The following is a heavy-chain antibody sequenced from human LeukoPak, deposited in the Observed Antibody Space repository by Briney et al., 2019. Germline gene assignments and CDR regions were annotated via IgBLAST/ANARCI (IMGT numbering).Heavy chain of an antibody. J-gene: IGHJ4*02. CDR1: GGSFSGYY. CDR3: ARLGAGPTYYDFWSGYSSFYFDY. D-gene: IGHD3-3*01. Sequence: PSETLSLTCAVYGGSFSGYYWGWLRRPPGKGLEWIGGISSSGNTYYNPSLKSRITISVDTSKNHFSLKLSSVTAADTAVYYCARLGAGPTYYDFWSGYSSFYFDYWGQGTLVTVSS. CDR2: ISSSGNT. V-gene: IGHV4-34*01.